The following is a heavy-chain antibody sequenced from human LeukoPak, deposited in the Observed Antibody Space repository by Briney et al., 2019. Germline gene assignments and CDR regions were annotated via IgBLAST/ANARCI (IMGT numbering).Heavy chain of an antibody. CDR2: ISWNSGSI. Sequence: PGGSLRLSCAASGFTFDDYAMHWVRQAPGKGLEWVSGISWNSGSIGYADSVKGRFTISRDNAKNSLYLQMNSLRAEDTALYYCAKDMALGYCSSGSCYSGAFDIWGQGTMVTVSS. J-gene: IGHJ3*02. CDR1: GFTFDDYA. CDR3: AKDMALGYCSSGSCYSGAFDI. V-gene: IGHV3-9*01. D-gene: IGHD2-15*01.